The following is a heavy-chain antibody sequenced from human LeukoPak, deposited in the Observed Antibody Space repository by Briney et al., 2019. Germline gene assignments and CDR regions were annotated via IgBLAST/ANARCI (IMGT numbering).Heavy chain of an antibody. CDR1: GGSFSGYY. CDR3: ARAGGTHCSGGSCYSGNFDY. J-gene: IGHJ4*02. V-gene: IGHV4-34*01. D-gene: IGHD2-15*01. Sequence: PSETLSLTCAVYGGSFSGYYWSWIRQPPGKGLEWIGEINHSGSTNYNPSLKSRVTISVDTSKNQFSLKLSSVTAADTAVYYCARAGGTHCSGGSCYSGNFDYWGQGTLVTVSS. CDR2: INHSGST.